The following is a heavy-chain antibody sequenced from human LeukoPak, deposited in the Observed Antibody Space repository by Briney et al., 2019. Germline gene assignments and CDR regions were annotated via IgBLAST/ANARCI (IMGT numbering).Heavy chain of an antibody. V-gene: IGHV3-21*04. J-gene: IGHJ4*02. D-gene: IGHD3-10*01. CDR1: GFTFGAYT. CDR3: ARDYGEV. CDR2: IFSRSESI. Sequence: GGSLRLSCAASGFTFGAYTMNWVRQAPRKGLEWVSCIFSRSESIFYADSVKGRFTISRDNAKNSLYLQMNSLRAEDTAVYYCARDYGEVWGQGTLVTVSS.